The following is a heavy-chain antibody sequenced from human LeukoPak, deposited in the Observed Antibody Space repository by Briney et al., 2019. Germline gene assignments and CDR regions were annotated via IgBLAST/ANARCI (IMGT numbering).Heavy chain of an antibody. J-gene: IGHJ6*03. CDR1: GGSISSHY. CDR3: GRDALVGYLSFYYMDV. V-gene: IGHV4-59*11. CDR2: ISNSGST. Sequence: SETLSLTCTVSGGSISSHYWSWIRQPPGKGLEWIGDISNSGSTSYNPSLKSRVTISIDTSKNQFSLKLSSVTAADTAVYYCGRDALVGYLSFYYMDVWGKGTTVTVSS. D-gene: IGHD2-15*01.